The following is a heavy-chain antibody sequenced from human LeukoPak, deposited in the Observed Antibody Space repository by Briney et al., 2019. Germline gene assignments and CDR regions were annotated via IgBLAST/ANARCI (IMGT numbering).Heavy chain of an antibody. CDR3: ARDDSSGWFEY. V-gene: IGHV1-2*06. Sequence: GASVKVSCKASGYTFTGYHIHWVRQAPGQGLEWMGRINPNSGGTNYAQKFQGRVTMTRDTSISTAYMELSRLRSDDTAVYYCARDDSSGWFEYWGQGTLVTVSS. CDR2: INPNSGGT. D-gene: IGHD6-19*01. CDR1: GYTFTGYH. J-gene: IGHJ5*01.